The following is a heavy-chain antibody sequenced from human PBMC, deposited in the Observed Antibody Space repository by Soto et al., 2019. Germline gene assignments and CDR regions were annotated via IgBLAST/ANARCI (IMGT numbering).Heavy chain of an antibody. J-gene: IGHJ5*02. V-gene: IGHV4-4*07. CDR1: GGSISSYY. Sequence: SETLSLTCTVSGGSISSYYWIWIRQPAGKGLEWIGRIYTSGSTNYNPSLKSRVTMSVDTSKNQFSLKLSSVTAADTAVYYCARDRGYCTNGVCFIGFDPWGQGTLVTVSS. CDR3: ARDRGYCTNGVCFIGFDP. CDR2: IYTSGST. D-gene: IGHD2-8*01.